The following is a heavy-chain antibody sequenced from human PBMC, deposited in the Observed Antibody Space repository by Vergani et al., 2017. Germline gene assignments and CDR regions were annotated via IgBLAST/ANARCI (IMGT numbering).Heavy chain of an antibody. CDR1: FDSIRNLY. Sequence: QVQLQESGPGLVKSSETLSLTCSVSFDSIRNLYCNWIRQPPGKVLDWLGSIHYSENTNYNPSLKTRVTISVDTSKNQFSLTLTSVTAADTAVYYCASDTHSGQRADRWGQGIMVTVTS. CDR2: IHYSENT. V-gene: IGHV4-59*11. D-gene: IGHD6-19*01. CDR3: ASDTHSGQRADR. J-gene: IGHJ3*01.